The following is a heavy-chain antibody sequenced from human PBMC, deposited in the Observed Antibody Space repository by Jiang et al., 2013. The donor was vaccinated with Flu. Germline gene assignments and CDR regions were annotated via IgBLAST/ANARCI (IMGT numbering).Heavy chain of an antibody. CDR2: ICYSGNT. D-gene: IGHD3-16*01. J-gene: IGHJ4*02. V-gene: IGHV4-61*01. Sequence: GSGLVKPSETLSLTCSVSGGSVTSGSYCWTWIRQPPGKRLEWLGYICYSGNTNYNPSLKSRVTIAVDTSKNQFSLRLSSVTAADTAMYYCARDYVWGSYGHRCIDYWGQGTLVTVSS. CDR1: GGSVTSGSYC. CDR3: ARDYVWGSYGHRCIDY.